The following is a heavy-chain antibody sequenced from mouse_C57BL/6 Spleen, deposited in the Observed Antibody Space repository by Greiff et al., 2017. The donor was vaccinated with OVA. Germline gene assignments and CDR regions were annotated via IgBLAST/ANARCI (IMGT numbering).Heavy chain of an antibody. CDR2: INPGSGGT. CDR3: ARGAAQAFFYAMDY. D-gene: IGHD3-2*02. J-gene: IGHJ4*01. V-gene: IGHV1-54*01. CDR1: GYAFTNYL. Sequence: VQLKESGAELVRPGTSVKVSCKASGYAFTNYLIEWVKQRPGQGLEWIGVINPGSGGTNYNEKFKGKATLTADKSSSTAYMQLSSLTSEDSAVYFCARGAAQAFFYAMDYWGQGTSVTVSS.